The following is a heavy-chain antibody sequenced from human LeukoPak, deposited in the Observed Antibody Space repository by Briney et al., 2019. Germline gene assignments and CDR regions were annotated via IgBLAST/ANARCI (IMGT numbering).Heavy chain of an antibody. Sequence: ASVKVSCKASGYTFTSYDINWVRQATGQGLEWMGWMNPNSGNTGYAQKLQGRVTMTRNTSISTAYMELSSLRPEDTAVYYCARGMWQGQLVDYWGQGTLVTVSS. CDR1: GYTFTSYD. CDR2: MNPNSGNT. CDR3: ARGMWQGQLVDY. D-gene: IGHD6-6*01. V-gene: IGHV1-8*01. J-gene: IGHJ4*02.